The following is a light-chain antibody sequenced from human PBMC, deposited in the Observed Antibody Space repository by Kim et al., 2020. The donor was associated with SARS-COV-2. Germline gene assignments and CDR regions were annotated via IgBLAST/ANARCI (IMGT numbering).Light chain of an antibody. Sequence: LLPAERATLSCRASQSVSSSYLAWYQQKPGQAPRLLIYGASSRATGIPDRFSGIGSGTDFTLTISRLEPEDFAVYYCQQYGSSWTFGQGTKVDIK. CDR2: GAS. J-gene: IGKJ1*01. CDR3: QQYGSSWT. V-gene: IGKV3-20*01. CDR1: QSVSSSY.